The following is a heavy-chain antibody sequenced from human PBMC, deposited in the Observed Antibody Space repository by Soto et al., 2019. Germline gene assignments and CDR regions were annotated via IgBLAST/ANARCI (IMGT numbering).Heavy chain of an antibody. CDR1: GFTFSSYA. CDR3: AKGYCSSTSCYKGGWYYFDY. CDR2: ISGSGGST. Sequence: GGSLRLSCAASGFTFSSYAMSWVRQAPGKGLEWVSAISGSGGSTYYADSVKGRFTISRDNSKNTLYLQMNSLRAEDTAVYYCAKGYCSSTSCYKGGWYYFDYWGQGTLVTVSS. D-gene: IGHD2-2*02. J-gene: IGHJ4*02. V-gene: IGHV3-23*01.